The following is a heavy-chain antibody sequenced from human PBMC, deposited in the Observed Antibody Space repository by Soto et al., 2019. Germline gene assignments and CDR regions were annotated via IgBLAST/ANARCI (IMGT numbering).Heavy chain of an antibody. D-gene: IGHD2-8*01. J-gene: IGHJ4*02. V-gene: IGHV3-11*06. CDR3: ARTLDCTNGVCSAGFDY. Sequence: QVQLVESGGGLVKPGGSLRLSCAASGFTFSDYYMSWIRQAPGKGLEWVSYISSSSSYTNYADSVKGRFTISRDNAKNSLYLQMNSLRAEDTAVYYCARTLDCTNGVCSAGFDYWGQGTLVTVSS. CDR2: ISSSSSYT. CDR1: GFTFSDYY.